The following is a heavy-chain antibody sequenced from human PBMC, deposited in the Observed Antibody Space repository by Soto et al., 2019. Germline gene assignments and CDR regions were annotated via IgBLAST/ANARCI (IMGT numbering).Heavy chain of an antibody. J-gene: IGHJ5*02. D-gene: IGHD3-10*01. CDR3: ARHRMVRGVMSWFDP. Sequence: SETLSLTCAVYGGSFSGYFWSWIRQPPGKGLEWIGEINHSGSTNYNPSLKSRVTISVDTSKNQFSLELSSVTAADTAVYYCARHRMVRGVMSWFDPWGQGTLVTVSS. CDR1: GGSFSGYF. V-gene: IGHV4-34*01. CDR2: INHSGST.